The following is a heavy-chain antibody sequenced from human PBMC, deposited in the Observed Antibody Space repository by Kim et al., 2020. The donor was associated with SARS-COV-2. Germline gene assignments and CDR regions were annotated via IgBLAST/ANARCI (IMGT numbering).Heavy chain of an antibody. J-gene: IGHJ3*02. CDR1: GGSISISSYY. Sequence: SETLSLTCTVSGGSISISSYYWGWIRKPPGKGLEWIGSFYYSGSTYYNPSFKSRVTISVDTSKNQLSLKLRSLTAADTAVYYCARDSGYYYDSSGYSDAFDIWGQGTMVTVSS. D-gene: IGHD3-22*01. V-gene: IGHV4-39*07. CDR2: FYYSGST. CDR3: ARDSGYYYDSSGYSDAFDI.